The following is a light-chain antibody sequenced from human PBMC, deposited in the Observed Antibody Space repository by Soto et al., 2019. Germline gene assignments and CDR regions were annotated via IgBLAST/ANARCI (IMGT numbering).Light chain of an antibody. J-gene: IGKJ1*01. V-gene: IGKV3-20*01. CDR3: QQYGGSTRT. Sequence: IVLTQSPGTLSLSPGERATLSCRASQSVTTQLAWYQQKPGQAPRLIIHGASSRATGVPDRITGSGSGTDFTLSISRLEPEDFAVYDCQQYGGSTRTFGQGTKVESK. CDR1: QSVTTQ. CDR2: GAS.